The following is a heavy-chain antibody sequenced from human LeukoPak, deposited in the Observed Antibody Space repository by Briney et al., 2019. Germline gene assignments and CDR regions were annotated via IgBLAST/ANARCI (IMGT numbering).Heavy chain of an antibody. CDR1: GFTFDDYA. J-gene: IGHJ4*02. CDR2: ISWNSGSI. CDR3: AKTGSSWHDYFDY. Sequence: QPGGSLRLSCAASGFTFDDYAMHWVRQAPGKGLEWVSGISWNSGSIGYADSVKGRFTISRDNAKNSLYLQMNSLRAEDTALYYCAKTGSSWHDYFDYWGQGTLVTVSS. D-gene: IGHD6-13*01. V-gene: IGHV3-9*01.